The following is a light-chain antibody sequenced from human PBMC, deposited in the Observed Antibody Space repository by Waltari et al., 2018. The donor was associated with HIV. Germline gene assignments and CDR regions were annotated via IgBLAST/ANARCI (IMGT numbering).Light chain of an antibody. V-gene: IGLV2-23*02. J-gene: IGLJ3*02. CDR2: EVR. Sequence: QSALTPPASVSGPPAQSSTLPCTGTNPDVGTYDLVYCYQHHPVNATQVLLYEVRPRPSGVSDRFSGSKSGNTASLTISGLQAEDEAHYYCCSYAGSSTLVFGGGTKLTVL. CDR3: CSYAGSSTLV. CDR1: NPDVGTYDL.